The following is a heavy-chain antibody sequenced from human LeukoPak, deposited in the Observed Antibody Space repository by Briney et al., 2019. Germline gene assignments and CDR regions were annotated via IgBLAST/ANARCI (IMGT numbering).Heavy chain of an antibody. CDR3: AKAAIPVAGILLSWFDP. Sequence: GGSLRLSCAASGFMFYDYWMSWIRQAPGKGLEWVANIKQDGSVKNYVDSVKSRFTISRDNAKNSLYLQMNSLRAEDTALYYCAKAAIPVAGILLSWFDPWGQGTLVTVSS. V-gene: IGHV3-7*03. D-gene: IGHD6-19*01. J-gene: IGHJ5*02. CDR2: IKQDGSVK. CDR1: GFMFYDYW.